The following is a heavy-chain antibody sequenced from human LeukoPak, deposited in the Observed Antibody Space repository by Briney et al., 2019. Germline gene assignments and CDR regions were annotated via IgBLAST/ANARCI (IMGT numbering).Heavy chain of an antibody. D-gene: IGHD3-3*01. V-gene: IGHV4-39*07. CDR1: GGSVSRSPYY. CDR2: IYYSGST. CDR3: ASSPKALAYYDFWTSPYYYYMDV. J-gene: IGHJ6*03. Sequence: SETLSLTCTVSGGSVSRSPYYWGWIRQPPGKGLEWIGNIYYSGSTYYNPSLKSRVTISVDTSKNQFSLKVTSVTAADTAVYYCASSPKALAYYDFWTSPYYYYMDVWGKGTTVTVSS.